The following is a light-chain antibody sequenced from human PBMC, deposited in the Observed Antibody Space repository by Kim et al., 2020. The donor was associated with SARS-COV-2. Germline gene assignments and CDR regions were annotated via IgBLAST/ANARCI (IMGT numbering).Light chain of an antibody. Sequence: DIVMTQSPDSLSVSLGERATINCSSSQTILYTSHNKNYLAWYQQKPGQPPKLLIYWASTRASGVPDRFSGSGSGTDFTLTISSLQAEDVAVYHCQQSHSTAWTFGQGTKVDIK. CDR1: QTILYTSHNKNY. CDR2: WAS. V-gene: IGKV4-1*01. J-gene: IGKJ1*01. CDR3: QQSHSTAWT.